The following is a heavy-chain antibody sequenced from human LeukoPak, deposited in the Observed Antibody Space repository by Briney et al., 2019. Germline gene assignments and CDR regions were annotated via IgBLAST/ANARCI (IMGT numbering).Heavy chain of an antibody. J-gene: IGHJ5*02. D-gene: IGHD6-6*01. CDR2: INPNSGGT. CDR1: GYTFTGYY. Sequence: ASVKVSCKASGYTFTGYYMHWVRQAPGQGLEWMGWINPNSGGTNYAQKFQGRVTMTRDMSTSTVYMELSSLRSEDTAVYYCARVGRAAARGNWFDPWGQGTLVTVSS. V-gene: IGHV1-2*02. CDR3: ARVGRAAARGNWFDP.